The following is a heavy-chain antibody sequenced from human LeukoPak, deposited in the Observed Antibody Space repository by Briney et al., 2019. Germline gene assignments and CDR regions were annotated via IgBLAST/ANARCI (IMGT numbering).Heavy chain of an antibody. V-gene: IGHV3-21*04. CDR1: GFTFSSYS. D-gene: IGHD2-2*01. J-gene: IGHJ4*02. CDR2: ISSSSSYI. Sequence: GGSLRLSCAASGFTFSSYSMNWVRQAPGKGLEWVSSISSSSSYIYYADSVKGRFTISRDNAKNSLYLQMNSLRAEDTALYYCAREMLKYCSSTSCYGFDYWGQGTLVTVSS. CDR3: AREMLKYCSSTSCYGFDY.